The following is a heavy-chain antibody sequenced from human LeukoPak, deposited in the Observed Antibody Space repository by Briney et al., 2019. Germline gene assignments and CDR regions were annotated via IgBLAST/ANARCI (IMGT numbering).Heavy chain of an antibody. CDR3: TTDQYGSGSYS. CDR2: IKSKTDGGTT. V-gene: IGHV3-15*01. CDR1: GFTVSSNY. D-gene: IGHD3-10*01. J-gene: IGHJ5*02. Sequence: GGSLRLSCAASGFTVSSNYMSWVRQAPGKGLEWVGRIKSKTDGGTTDYAAPVKGRFTISRADSKNTLYLQMNSLKTEDTAVYCCTTDQYGSGSYSWGQGTLVTVSS.